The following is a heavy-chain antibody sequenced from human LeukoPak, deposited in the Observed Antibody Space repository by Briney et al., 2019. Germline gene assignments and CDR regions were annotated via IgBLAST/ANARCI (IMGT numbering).Heavy chain of an antibody. CDR1: GDSISYFY. Sequence: PSETLSLTCSVSGDSISYFYWSWIRQAAGKGLEWIGRISSSGSTDYNASLKSRVTMSVDTSKNQLSLKVISVTAADTAVYYCARGEDSSGFWFDPWGQGTLVTVSS. CDR3: ARGEDSSGFWFDP. D-gene: IGHD3-22*01. J-gene: IGHJ5*02. V-gene: IGHV4-4*07. CDR2: ISSSGST.